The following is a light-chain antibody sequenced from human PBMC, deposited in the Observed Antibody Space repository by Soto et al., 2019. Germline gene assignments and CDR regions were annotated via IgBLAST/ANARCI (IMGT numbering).Light chain of an antibody. J-gene: IGKJ1*01. Sequence: EIVMTQSPATLSVSPGERATLSCRASQSVSSNLAWYQQKPGQAPRLLIYGASTRATAIPARFSGSGSGTEFTLTISSLQSKDFAVYYCQRYNNWSRTFGQGTKVEIK. CDR3: QRYNNWSRT. CDR1: QSVSSN. V-gene: IGKV3-15*01. CDR2: GAS.